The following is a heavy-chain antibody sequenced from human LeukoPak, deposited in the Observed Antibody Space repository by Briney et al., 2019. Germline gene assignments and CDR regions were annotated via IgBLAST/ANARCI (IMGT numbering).Heavy chain of an antibody. Sequence: SETLSLTCTVSGGSISSYYWSWIRQPPGKGLEWIGYIYYSGSTNYNPSLKSRVTTSVDTSKNQFSLKLSSVTAADTAVYYCARDISDFWSGYSDYWGQGTLVTVSS. V-gene: IGHV4-59*12. CDR2: IYYSGST. D-gene: IGHD3-3*01. J-gene: IGHJ4*02. CDR1: GGSISSYY. CDR3: ARDISDFWSGYSDY.